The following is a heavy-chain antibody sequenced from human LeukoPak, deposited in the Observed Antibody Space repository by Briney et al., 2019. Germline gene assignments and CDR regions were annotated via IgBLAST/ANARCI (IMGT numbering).Heavy chain of an antibody. CDR2: INSDGINT. CDR1: GFTFSNYW. J-gene: IGHJ4*02. Sequence: GGSLRLSCAASGFTFSNYWMHWVRQAPGKGLVWVSRINSDGINTSYADSVKGRFTISRDNSKNTLYLQMNSLRAEDTAVYYCIGWELTGWGQGTLVTVSS. V-gene: IGHV3-74*01. D-gene: IGHD1-26*01. CDR3: IGWELTG.